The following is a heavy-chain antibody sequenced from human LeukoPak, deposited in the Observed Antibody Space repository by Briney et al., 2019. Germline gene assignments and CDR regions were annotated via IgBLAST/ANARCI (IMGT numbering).Heavy chain of an antibody. V-gene: IGHV3-30*04. CDR2: ISYNGSNK. J-gene: IGHJ4*02. CDR3: AREFSGILDY. Sequence: PGGSLRLSCAASGFTFSSYAMHWVRQAPGKGMEWVAVISYNGSNKYYADSVKGRFTISRDNSKNTLYLQMNSLGAEDTAVYYCAREFSGILDYWGQGTLVTVSS. CDR1: GFTFSSYA.